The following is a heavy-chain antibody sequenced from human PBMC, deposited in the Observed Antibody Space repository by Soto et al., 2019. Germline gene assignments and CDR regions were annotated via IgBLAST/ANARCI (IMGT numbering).Heavy chain of an antibody. CDR1: GYTFTSYG. D-gene: IGHD3-9*01. J-gene: IGHJ4*02. CDR3: ARDGRDGYDILTGYSVAATFDY. V-gene: IGHV1-18*01. CDR2: ISAYKGNT. Sequence: QVQLVQSGAEVKKPGASVKVSCKASGYTFTSYGISWVRQAPGQGLEWMGWISAYKGNTNYAQKLQGRVTMTTDTSSRTAYMERRSLRSDDTAVYYCARDGRDGYDILTGYSVAATFDYWGQGTLITVSS.